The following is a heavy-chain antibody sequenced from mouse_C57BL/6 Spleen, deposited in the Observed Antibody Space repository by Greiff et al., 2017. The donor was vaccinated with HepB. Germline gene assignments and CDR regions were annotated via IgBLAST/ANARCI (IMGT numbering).Heavy chain of an antibody. D-gene: IGHD2-5*01. CDR2: ISSGGDYI. CDR3: TRASYYSNCIDY. CDR1: GFTFSSYA. V-gene: IGHV5-9-1*02. Sequence: EVHLVESGEGLVKPGGSLKLSCAASGFTFSSYAMSWVRQTPEKRLEWVAYISSGGDYIYYADTVKGRFTISRDNARNTLYLQMSSLKSEDTAMYYCTRASYYSNCIDYWGQGTTLTVSS. J-gene: IGHJ2*01.